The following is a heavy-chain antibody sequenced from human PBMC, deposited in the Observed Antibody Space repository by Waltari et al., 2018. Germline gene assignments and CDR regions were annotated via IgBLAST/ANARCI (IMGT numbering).Heavy chain of an antibody. CDR3: ASSGPALGSFHI. J-gene: IGHJ3*02. D-gene: IGHD3-10*01. V-gene: IGHV3-74*01. CDR2: INSDWSST. Sequence: EVQLVESGGGLVQPGGSLRLSCVASGFTFSSYWMHWVRQAPGKGLVWVSRINSDWSSTRSADTVEGRFTISRDNAKNTLYLQMNSLRTEDTAVYYCASSGPALGSFHIWGQGTMVTVS. CDR1: GFTFSSYW.